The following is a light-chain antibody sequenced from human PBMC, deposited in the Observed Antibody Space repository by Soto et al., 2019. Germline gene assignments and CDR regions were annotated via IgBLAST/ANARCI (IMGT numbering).Light chain of an antibody. V-gene: IGKV3-20*01. CDR1: QSVSSSY. CDR2: GTS. J-gene: IGKJ2*01. Sequence: EIVLTQSPGILSLSPGERATLSCRASQSVSSSYLAWYQHKPGQAPRLLMYGTSNRATGTPDRFSGSGSGTDFTLTISRLEPEDLAVYYCQQYSNSPPYPFGQGTKLEIK. CDR3: QQYSNSPPYP.